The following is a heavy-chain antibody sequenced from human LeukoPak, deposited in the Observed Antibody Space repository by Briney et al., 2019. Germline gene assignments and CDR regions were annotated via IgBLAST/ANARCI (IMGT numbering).Heavy chain of an antibody. J-gene: IGHJ4*02. CDR2: ISAYNGNT. V-gene: IGHV1-18*01. D-gene: IGHD1-1*01. CDR3: ARRQGTTLNFDY. Sequence: ASVKVSCKASGYTFTSYGISWVRQAPGQGLEWMGWISAYNGNTNYAQNLQGRVIMTTDTSTSTAYMELRSLRSDDTAVYYCARRQGTTLNFDYWGQGTLVTVSS. CDR1: GYTFTSYG.